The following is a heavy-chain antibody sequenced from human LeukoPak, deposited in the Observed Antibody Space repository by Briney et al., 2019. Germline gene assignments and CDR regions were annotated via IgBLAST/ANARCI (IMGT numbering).Heavy chain of an antibody. CDR2: ISYDGSNK. CDR1: GFTFSSYA. Sequence: GRSLRLSCAASGFTFSSYAMHWVRQAPGKGLEWVAVISYDGSNKYYADSVKGRFTISRDNSKNTLYLQMNSLRAEDTAVYYCARCVGGYYYYMDVWGKGTTVTVSS. V-gene: IGHV3-30*01. D-gene: IGHD1-26*01. CDR3: ARCVGGYYYYMDV. J-gene: IGHJ6*03.